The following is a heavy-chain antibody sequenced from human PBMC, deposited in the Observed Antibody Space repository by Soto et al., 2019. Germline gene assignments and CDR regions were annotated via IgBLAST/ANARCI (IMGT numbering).Heavy chain of an antibody. Sequence: QVQLVQSGAEVKKPGASVKVSCKASGYTFTNYGISWVRQAPGQGLEWMGWISAYNGNTNYAQKLQGRVTMTTDTSTSTAYMELRSLRSDDTAVYYCASNYLYYYGSGNTNYYGMDVWGQGTTVTVSS. CDR1: GYTFTNYG. J-gene: IGHJ6*02. CDR3: ASNYLYYYGSGNTNYYGMDV. D-gene: IGHD3-10*01. CDR2: ISAYNGNT. V-gene: IGHV1-18*01.